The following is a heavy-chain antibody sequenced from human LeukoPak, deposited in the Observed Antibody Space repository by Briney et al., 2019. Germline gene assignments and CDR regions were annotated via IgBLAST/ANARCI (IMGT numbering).Heavy chain of an antibody. CDR2: FDPEDGET. CDR1: GYTLTELS. J-gene: IGHJ4*02. V-gene: IGHV1-24*01. D-gene: IGHD5-24*01. Sequence: GASVKVSCKVSGYTLTELSMHWVRQAPGKGLEWMGGFDPEDGETIHAQKFQGRVTMTEDTSTDTAYMELSSLRSEDTAVYYCATAGRDGYNFVYWGQGTLVTVSS. CDR3: ATAGRDGYNFVY.